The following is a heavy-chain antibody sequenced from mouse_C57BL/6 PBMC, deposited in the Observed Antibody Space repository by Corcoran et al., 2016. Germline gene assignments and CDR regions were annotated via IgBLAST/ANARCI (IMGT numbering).Heavy chain of an antibody. Sequence: QIQLVQSGPELKKPGETVKISCKASGYTFTTYGMSWVKQAPGKGLKWMGWINTYSGVPTYADDFKGRFAFSLETSASTAYLQINNLKNEDTATYFCVKGAYYSNIFDYWGQGTTLTVSS. D-gene: IGHD2-5*01. V-gene: IGHV9-3*01. CDR3: VKGAYYSNIFDY. J-gene: IGHJ2*01. CDR1: GYTFTTYG. CDR2: INTYSGVP.